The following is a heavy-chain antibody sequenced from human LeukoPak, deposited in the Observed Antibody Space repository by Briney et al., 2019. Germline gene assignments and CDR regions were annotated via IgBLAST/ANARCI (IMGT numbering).Heavy chain of an antibody. CDR1: GFTFSSYG. D-gene: IGHD3-3*01. Sequence: GGSLRLSCAASGFTFSSYGMHWVRQAPGKGLEWVAFIRYDGSNKYYADSVKGRFTISRDNSKNTLYLQMNSLRAEDTAVYYCAKDRTGIIRFLEWLPEPDYWGQGTLVTVSS. CDR3: AKDRTGIIRFLEWLPEPDY. CDR2: IRYDGSNK. V-gene: IGHV3-30*02. J-gene: IGHJ4*02.